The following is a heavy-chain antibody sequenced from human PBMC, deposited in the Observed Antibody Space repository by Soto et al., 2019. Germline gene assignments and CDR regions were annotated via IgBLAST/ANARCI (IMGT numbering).Heavy chain of an antibody. Sequence: ASGKVSCKVSGYTLTELSMHWVRQAPGKGLEWMGGFDPEDGETIYAQKFKGRVTMTEDTSTDTAYMELSSLRSEDTAVYYCATADYYDSSGFDDWGQGTLVTVSS. CDR2: FDPEDGET. CDR1: GYTLTELS. J-gene: IGHJ4*02. D-gene: IGHD3-22*01. CDR3: ATADYYDSSGFDD. V-gene: IGHV1-24*01.